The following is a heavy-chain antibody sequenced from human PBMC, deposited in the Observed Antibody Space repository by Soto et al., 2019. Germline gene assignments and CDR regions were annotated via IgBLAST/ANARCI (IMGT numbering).Heavy chain of an antibody. V-gene: IGHV1-3*01. Sequence: ASVKVSCKASGYTFTSYAMHWVRQAPGQRLEWMGWINAGNGNTKYSQKFQGRVTINPDTSKNQFSLQLNSVTPEDTAVYYCARDEAGPFDYWGQGTLVTVSS. CDR3: ARDEAGPFDY. CDR1: GYTFTSYA. CDR2: INAGNGNT. D-gene: IGHD6-13*01. J-gene: IGHJ4*02.